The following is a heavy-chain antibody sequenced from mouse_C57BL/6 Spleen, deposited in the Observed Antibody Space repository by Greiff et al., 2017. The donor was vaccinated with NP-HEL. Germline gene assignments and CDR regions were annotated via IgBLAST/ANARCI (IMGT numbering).Heavy chain of an antibody. J-gene: IGHJ2*01. CDR2: ISSGSSTI. CDR1: GFTFSDYG. V-gene: IGHV5-17*01. CDR3: ASTMITTADY. D-gene: IGHD2-4*01. Sequence: DVMLVESGGGLVKPGGSLKLSCAASGFTFSDYGMHWVRQAPEKGLEWVAYISSGSSTIYYADTVKGRFTISRDNAKNTLFLQMTSLRAEDTAMYYCASTMITTADYWGQGTTLTVSS.